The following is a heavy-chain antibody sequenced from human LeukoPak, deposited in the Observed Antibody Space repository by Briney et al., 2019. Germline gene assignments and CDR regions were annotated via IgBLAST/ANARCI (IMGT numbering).Heavy chain of an antibody. D-gene: IGHD4-11*01. CDR1: GFTFSSFN. CDR2: ISRSSAYI. J-gene: IGHJ4*02. CDR3: ARVWQDYSNADY. V-gene: IGHV3-21*05. Sequence: GGSLRLSCAASGFTFSSFNMNWVRQAPGKGPEWVSYISRSSAYIHYADSVRRRFAITRDNAKNSLYLQMNSLRAEDTAIYYCARVWQDYSNADYWGQGALVTVSS.